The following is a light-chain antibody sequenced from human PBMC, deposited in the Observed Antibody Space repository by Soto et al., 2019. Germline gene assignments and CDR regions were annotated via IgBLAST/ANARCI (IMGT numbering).Light chain of an antibody. V-gene: IGLV2-14*03. J-gene: IGLJ2*01. CDR3: SSYRSVKSVV. CDR2: EVT. CDR1: SSDVGFFNY. Sequence: QSVLTQPASVSGSPGQSITISSTGTSSDVGFFNYVSWYQQHPGKAPKLMIYEVTNRPSGVSVRFSGSKSGNTASLTISGLQAEDEADYYCSSYRSVKSVVFGGGTKLTVL.